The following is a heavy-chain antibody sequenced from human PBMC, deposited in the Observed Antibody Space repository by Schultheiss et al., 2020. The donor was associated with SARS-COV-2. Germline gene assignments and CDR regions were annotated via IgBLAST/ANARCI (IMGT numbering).Heavy chain of an antibody. V-gene: IGHV1-2*02. Sequence: ASVKVSCRVSGYTLAAFSMQWVRQAPGKGLEWMGWINPNSGGTNYAQKFQGRVTMTRDTSISTAYMELSRLRSDDTAVYYCARVVYGSGSYPYYYYYGMDVWGQGTTVTVSS. CDR2: INPNSGGT. D-gene: IGHD3-10*01. CDR3: ARVVYGSGSYPYYYYYGMDV. CDR1: GYTLAAFS. J-gene: IGHJ6*02.